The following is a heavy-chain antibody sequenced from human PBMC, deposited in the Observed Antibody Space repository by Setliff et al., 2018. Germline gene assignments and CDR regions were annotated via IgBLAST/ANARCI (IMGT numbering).Heavy chain of an antibody. Sequence: GASVKVSCKASGGTFSSFAISWVRQAPGQGLEWMGGIIPIFGTANYAQKFQGRVTITADESTSTAYMELSSLRSEGTAVYYCARGYRGYYNFWSGSQGANWFDPWGQGTLVTVSS. CDR2: IIPIFGTA. CDR3: ARGYRGYYNFWSGSQGANWFDP. J-gene: IGHJ5*02. D-gene: IGHD3-3*01. CDR1: GGTFSSFA. V-gene: IGHV1-69*13.